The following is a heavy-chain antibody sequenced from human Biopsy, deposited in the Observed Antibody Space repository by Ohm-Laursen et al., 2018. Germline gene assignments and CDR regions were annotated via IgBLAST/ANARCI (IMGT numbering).Heavy chain of an antibody. D-gene: IGHD2/OR15-2a*01. CDR3: ARATNSTGWPYYYFYGMDV. V-gene: IGHV4-59*01. Sequence: SETLSLTCTVSAGSISSDYWSWIRQTPGKGLEWIGYIYYRGSTNYNPSLKSRVTISVDTSKNQFSLRLNSVTAADTAVYYCARATNSTGWPYYYFYGMDVWGQVATVTVSS. CDR1: AGSISSDY. J-gene: IGHJ6*02. CDR2: IYYRGST.